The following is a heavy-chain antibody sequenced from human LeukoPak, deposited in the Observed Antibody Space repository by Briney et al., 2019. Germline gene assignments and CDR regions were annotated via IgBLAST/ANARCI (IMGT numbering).Heavy chain of an antibody. CDR3: ARGAYAEYFQY. V-gene: IGHV1-2*02. CDR1: GYTFTDYY. Sequence: ASMKVSCRASGYTFTDYYMHWVRQAPGQGLEWMGWINPNSGGTYYVQKFQGRVTMTRDTSISTTYMELSRLTSDDTAVYYCARGAYAEYFQYWGQGTLVTVSS. D-gene: IGHD4-17*01. CDR2: INPNSGGT. J-gene: IGHJ1*01.